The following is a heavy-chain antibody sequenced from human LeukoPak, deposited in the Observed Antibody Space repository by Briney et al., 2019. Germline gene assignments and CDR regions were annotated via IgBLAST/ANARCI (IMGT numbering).Heavy chain of an antibody. D-gene: IGHD5-18*01. CDR2: IYHSGST. Sequence: PSETLSLTCAVSGGSISSSNWWSWVRQPPGKGLEWIGEIYHSGSTNYNPSLKSRVTISVDTSKNQFSLKLSSVTAADTAVYYCARSRIQLWSLSGARNWFDPWGQGTLVTVSS. CDR3: ARSRIQLWSLSGARNWFDP. CDR1: GGSISSSNW. J-gene: IGHJ5*02. V-gene: IGHV4-4*02.